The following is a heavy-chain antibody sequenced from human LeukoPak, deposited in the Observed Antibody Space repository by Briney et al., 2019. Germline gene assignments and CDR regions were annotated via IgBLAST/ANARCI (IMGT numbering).Heavy chain of an antibody. D-gene: IGHD2-2*01. V-gene: IGHV1-2*02. J-gene: IGHJ4*02. CDR1: GYTFTGYY. Sequence: ASVKVSCKASGYTFTGYYMHWVRQASGQGLEWMGWINPNSGGTNYAQKFQGRVTMTRDTSISTAYMELSRLRSDDTAVYYCARDLGYCSSTSCYPADYWGQGTLVTVSP. CDR2: INPNSGGT. CDR3: ARDLGYCSSTSCYPADY.